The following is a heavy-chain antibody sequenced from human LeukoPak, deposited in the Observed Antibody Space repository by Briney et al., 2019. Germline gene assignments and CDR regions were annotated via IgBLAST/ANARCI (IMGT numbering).Heavy chain of an antibody. CDR2: ISPDGSKK. J-gene: IGHJ5*02. D-gene: IGHD5-18*01. V-gene: IGHV3-33*06. CDR3: AKDRTGYSYGYFLSP. CDR1: GFTFSSHG. Sequence: GGSLRLSCAASGFTFSSHGMNWVRQAPGKGLEWVAGISPDGSKKYYVDAVKGRFTISRDNSKNTLYLQMNILRAEDTAVYYCAKDRTGYSYGYFLSPWGQGTLVTVSS.